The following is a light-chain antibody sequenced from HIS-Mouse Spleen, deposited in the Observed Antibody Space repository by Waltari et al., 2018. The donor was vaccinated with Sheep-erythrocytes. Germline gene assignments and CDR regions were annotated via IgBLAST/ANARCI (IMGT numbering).Light chain of an antibody. V-gene: IGKV3-15*01. J-gene: IGKJ2*01. CDR3: QQYNNWMYT. Sequence: EIVMTQSPATLSVPPGERATLSCRASQSVGSNLACYQQKPGQAPRLLIYGASTRATGIPARFSGSESGTEFTLTISSMQSEDFAVYYCQQYNNWMYTFGQGTKLEIK. CDR1: QSVGSN. CDR2: GAS.